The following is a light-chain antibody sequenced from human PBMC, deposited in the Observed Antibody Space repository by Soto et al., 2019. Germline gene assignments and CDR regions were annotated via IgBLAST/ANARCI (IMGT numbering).Light chain of an antibody. CDR3: CSYAGSYTMV. V-gene: IGLV2-11*01. CDR2: DVN. CDR1: SSDVGGYNY. Sequence: QSALTQPRSVSGSPGQSVTISCTGTSSDVGGYNYVSWYQQHPGKAPKFIIYDVNKRPSGVPARFSGSKSGTTASLTISGLQADDEADYYCCSYAGSYTMVFGGGTKLTVL. J-gene: IGLJ2*01.